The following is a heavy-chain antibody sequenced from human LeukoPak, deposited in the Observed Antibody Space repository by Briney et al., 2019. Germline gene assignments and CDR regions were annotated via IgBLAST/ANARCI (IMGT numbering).Heavy chain of an antibody. CDR3: ARDLSRVAGTYYFDY. V-gene: IGHV1-2*02. Sequence: GASLKVSRKTSGYTFTDYFVHWVRQAPGQGLEWMGWINPNSGDTDYAQKFQGRVTMTGDTSISTAYMDQSRLRPDDTAVYYCARDLSRVAGTYYFDYWGQGTLVTVSS. J-gene: IGHJ4*02. D-gene: IGHD6-19*01. CDR1: GYTFTDYF. CDR2: INPNSGDT.